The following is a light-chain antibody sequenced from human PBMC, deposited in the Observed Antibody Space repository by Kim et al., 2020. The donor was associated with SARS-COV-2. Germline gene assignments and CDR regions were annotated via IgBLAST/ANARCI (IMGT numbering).Light chain of an antibody. V-gene: IGLV3-1*01. CDR3: QAWDSSTVV. CDR1: KLGEKY. CDR2: QDN. Sequence: SYELTQPPSVSVSPGQTASVTCSGIKLGEKYACWYQQKPGQSPMLVIYQDNQRPSGIPERFSGSNSGNTATLTITGTQAFDEADYYCQAWDSSTVVFGGG. J-gene: IGLJ2*01.